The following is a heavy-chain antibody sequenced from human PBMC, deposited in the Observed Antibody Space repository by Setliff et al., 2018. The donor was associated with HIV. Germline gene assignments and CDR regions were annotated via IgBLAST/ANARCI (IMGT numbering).Heavy chain of an antibody. CDR2: ISSSGSFI. J-gene: IGHJ4*02. V-gene: IGHV3-21*01. D-gene: IGHD3-22*01. CDR1: GFTFTTFS. Sequence: GGSLRLSCAASGFTFTTFSLNWVRQAPGKGLEWVSSISSSGSFIKYANSVKGRFTISRDNAKSSVYLQMNSLRAEETAVYYCARDMYYYDSSASHFDLWGQGTLVTVSS. CDR3: ARDMYYYDSSASHFDL.